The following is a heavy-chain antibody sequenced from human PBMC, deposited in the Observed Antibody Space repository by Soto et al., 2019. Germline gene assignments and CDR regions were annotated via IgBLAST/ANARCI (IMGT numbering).Heavy chain of an antibody. CDR3: ARDDSSSAGWFDP. CDR2: IYHSGST. V-gene: IGHV4-4*02. Sequence: SVTLCLTCAVSGGSISSSNWWSWVRQPPGKGLEWIGEIYHSGSTNYNPSLKSRVTISVDKSKNQFSLKLSSVTAADTAVYYCARDDSSSAGWFDPWGQGTLVTVSS. J-gene: IGHJ5*02. CDR1: GGSISSSNW. D-gene: IGHD6-6*01.